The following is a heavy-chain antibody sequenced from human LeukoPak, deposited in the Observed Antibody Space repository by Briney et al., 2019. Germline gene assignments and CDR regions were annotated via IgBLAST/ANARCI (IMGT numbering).Heavy chain of an antibody. CDR1: GGTFSSYA. J-gene: IGHJ4*02. V-gene: IGHV1-69*01. D-gene: IGHD4-17*01. CDR2: IIPIFGTA. Sequence: SVKVSCKASGGTFSSYAISWVRQAPGQGLGWMGGIIPIFGTANYAQKFQGRVTITADESTSTAYMELSSLRSEDTAVYYCASVDDYGDYESLYYFDYWGQGTLVTVSS. CDR3: ASVDDYGDYESLYYFDY.